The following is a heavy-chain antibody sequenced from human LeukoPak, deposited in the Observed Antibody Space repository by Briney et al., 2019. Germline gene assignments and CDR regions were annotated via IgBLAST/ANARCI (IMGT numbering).Heavy chain of an antibody. Sequence: ASVKVSCEASGYTFTGYYMHWVRQAPGQGLEWMGWINPNSGGTNYAQKFQGRVTMTRDTSISTAYMELSRLRSDDTAVYYCASSSTVYYYYMDVWGKGTTVTVSS. J-gene: IGHJ6*03. CDR3: ASSSTVYYYYMDV. CDR1: GYTFTGYY. V-gene: IGHV1-2*02. CDR2: INPNSGGT. D-gene: IGHD2-2*01.